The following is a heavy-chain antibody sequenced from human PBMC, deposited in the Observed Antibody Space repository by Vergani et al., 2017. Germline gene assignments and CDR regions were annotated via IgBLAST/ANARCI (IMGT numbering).Heavy chain of an antibody. CDR2: IKQDGSEK. Sequence: EVQLVESGGGLVQPGGSLRLSCAASGFTFSSYWMSWVRQAPGKGLEWVANIKQDGSEKYYVDSVKGRFTISRDNAKNSLYLQMNSLRAEDTAVYYCAIANIVDYYDSSGLVYYFDYWGQGTLVTVSS. J-gene: IGHJ4*02. CDR3: AIANIVDYYDSSGLVYYFDY. V-gene: IGHV3-7*01. CDR1: GFTFSSYW. D-gene: IGHD3-22*01.